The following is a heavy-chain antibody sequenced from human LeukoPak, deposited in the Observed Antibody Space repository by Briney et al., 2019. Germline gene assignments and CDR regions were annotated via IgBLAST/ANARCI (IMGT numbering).Heavy chain of an antibody. CDR1: GYTFTSYD. V-gene: IGHV1-8*01. Sequence: GASVKVSCKASGYTFTSYDINWVRQATGQGLEWMGWMNPNSGNTGYAQKFQGRVTMTRNTSISTAYMELSSLRSEDTAVYYCARGGLRQLGTRERQDFDYWGQGTLVTVSS. CDR3: ARGGLRQLGTRERQDFDY. CDR2: MNPNSGNT. D-gene: IGHD6-6*01. J-gene: IGHJ4*02.